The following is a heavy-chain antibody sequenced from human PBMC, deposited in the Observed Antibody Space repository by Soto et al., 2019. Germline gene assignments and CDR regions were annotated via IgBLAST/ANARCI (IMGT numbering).Heavy chain of an antibody. CDR1: GYSISSGYY. CDR2: IYHSGSM. J-gene: IGHJ6*02. D-gene: IGHD3-10*01. CDR3: ARKGAYNSRSFYYYHYGMDV. Sequence: SEALSLSCAVSGYSISSGYYWGWIRQPPGKGLEWIGSIYHSGSMFYNPSLKSRVTISVDTSKNQFSLKLSSVTAADTAVYYSARKGAYNSRSFYYYHYGMDVWGQGTTVTVSS. V-gene: IGHV4-38-2*01.